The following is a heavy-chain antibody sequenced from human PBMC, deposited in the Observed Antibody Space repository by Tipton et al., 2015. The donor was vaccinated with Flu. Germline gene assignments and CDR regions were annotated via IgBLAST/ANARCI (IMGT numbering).Heavy chain of an antibody. J-gene: IGHJ6*02. D-gene: IGHD1-14*01. Sequence: TLSLTCAVYGGTFSDHYWTWIRQRPGEGLEWIGEINQSGNTDSAPSLKSRVTISVDTSTNQVSLILRSVTAADTAMYYCARFPDYYYGLDAWGQGTAVTVSS. CDR3: ARFPDYYYGLDA. CDR1: GGTFSDHY. V-gene: IGHV4-34*01. CDR2: INQSGNT.